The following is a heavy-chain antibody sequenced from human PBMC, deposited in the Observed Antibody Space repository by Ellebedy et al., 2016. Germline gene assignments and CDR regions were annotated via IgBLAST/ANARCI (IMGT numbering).Heavy chain of an antibody. CDR3: ARLGSPVAVAGRVDVFDI. D-gene: IGHD6-19*01. CDR2: VNPFSGNT. V-gene: IGHV1-8*01. Sequence: ASVKVSCKASGYIFTNYDINWVRQATGQGLEWMGWVNPFSGNTGYAPKFRGRVTMTMNASTNTASMEMSSLTSEDTAVYYCARLGSPVAVAGRVDVFDIWGQGTMVTVSS. J-gene: IGHJ3*02. CDR1: GYIFTNYD.